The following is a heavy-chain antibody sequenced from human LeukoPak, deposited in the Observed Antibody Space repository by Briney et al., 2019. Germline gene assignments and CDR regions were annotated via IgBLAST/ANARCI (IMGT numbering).Heavy chain of an antibody. CDR2: ISGSGGST. D-gene: IGHD6-19*01. CDR1: GFTFSSYV. V-gene: IGHV3-23*01. J-gene: IGHJ3*02. Sequence: GGSLRLSCAASGFTFSSYVMNWVRQAPGKGLEWVSGISGSGGSTNYADSVKGRFTISRDNSKNMLFLQINSLRGEDTAVYYCIAGGWSTDAFEMWGQGTTVTVSS. CDR3: IAGGWSTDAFEM.